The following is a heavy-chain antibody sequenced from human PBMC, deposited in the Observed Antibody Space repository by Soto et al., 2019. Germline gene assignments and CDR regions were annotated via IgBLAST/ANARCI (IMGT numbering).Heavy chain of an antibody. CDR3: ARDHHYYDSSGSCPTYFDY. CDR1: GFTFSSYS. V-gene: IGHV3-48*02. Sequence: GSLRLSCAASGFTFSSYSMNWVRQAPGKGLEWVSYISSSSSTIYYADSVKGRFTISRDNAKNSLYLQMNSLRDEDTAVYYCARDHHYYDSSGSCPTYFDYWGQGTLVTVSS. CDR2: ISSSSSTI. D-gene: IGHD3-22*01. J-gene: IGHJ4*02.